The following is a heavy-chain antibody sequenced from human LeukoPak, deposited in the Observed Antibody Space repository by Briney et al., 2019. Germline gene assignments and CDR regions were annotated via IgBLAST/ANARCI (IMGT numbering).Heavy chain of an antibody. CDR2: ISGSGDSA. Sequence: GESLRLSCAASGFRFAIYAMSWVRQAPGKGLEWVAAISGSGDSAFYADSVKGRLTISRDNSKSTLYLQMKSLRAEDTALFYCAKTPTYDFWSGYYNFDYWGQGTLVTVSS. CDR1: GFRFAIYA. CDR3: AKTPTYDFWSGYYNFDY. D-gene: IGHD3-3*01. J-gene: IGHJ4*02. V-gene: IGHV3-23*01.